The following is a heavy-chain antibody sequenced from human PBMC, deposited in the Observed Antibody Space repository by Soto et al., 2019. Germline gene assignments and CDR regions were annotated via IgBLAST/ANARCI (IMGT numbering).Heavy chain of an antibody. CDR3: ARAAAAAGYYYGMDV. D-gene: IGHD6-13*01. CDR1: RGSISSGGYY. J-gene: IGHJ6*02. V-gene: IGHV4-31*03. CDR2: IYYSGST. Sequence: TLSHTCSVSRGSISSGGYYWSWICQHPGKGLEWIGYIYYSGSTYYNPSLKSRVTISVDTSKNQFSLKLSSVTAADTAVYYCARAAAAAGYYYGMDVWCQGTTVT.